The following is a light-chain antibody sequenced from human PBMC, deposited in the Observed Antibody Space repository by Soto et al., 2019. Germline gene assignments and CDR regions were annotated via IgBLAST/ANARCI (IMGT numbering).Light chain of an antibody. Sequence: EIEMTKSPATLSVSPGERATLSCRASQSVSSNLAWYQQKPGQAPRLLIYGASTRATGIPARFSGSGSGTEFTLTISSLQSEDFAVYYCQQYNNWPQTFGQGTKVDI. V-gene: IGKV3-15*01. J-gene: IGKJ1*01. CDR1: QSVSSN. CDR2: GAS. CDR3: QQYNNWPQT.